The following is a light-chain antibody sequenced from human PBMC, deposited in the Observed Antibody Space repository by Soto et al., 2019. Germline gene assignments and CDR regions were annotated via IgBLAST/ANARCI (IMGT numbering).Light chain of an antibody. CDR3: QHYGGSFI. V-gene: IGKV3-20*01. Sequence: EIVLTQSPGPLSLSPGEGATVSCRVSQSINSKSLVWYQRKFGQAPRLLIYNTSSRATGIPDRFSGSGSGTDFTLSISILESEDFAVYYCQHYGGSFIFGPGTKVDFK. CDR1: QSINSKS. CDR2: NTS. J-gene: IGKJ3*01.